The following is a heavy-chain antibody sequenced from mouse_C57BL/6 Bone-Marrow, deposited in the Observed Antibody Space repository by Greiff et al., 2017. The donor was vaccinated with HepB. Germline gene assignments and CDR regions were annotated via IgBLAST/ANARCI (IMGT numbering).Heavy chain of an antibody. J-gene: IGHJ2*01. CDR2: IYPGDGDT. CDR3: ARGMITTLFDY. CDR1: GYAFSSSW. D-gene: IGHD2-4*01. Sequence: QVQLKQSGPELVKPGASVKISCKASGYAFSSSWMNWVKQRPGKGLEWIGRIYPGDGDTNYNGKFKGKATLTADKSSSTAYMQLSSLTSEDSAVYFCARGMITTLFDYWGQGTTLTVSS. V-gene: IGHV1-82*01.